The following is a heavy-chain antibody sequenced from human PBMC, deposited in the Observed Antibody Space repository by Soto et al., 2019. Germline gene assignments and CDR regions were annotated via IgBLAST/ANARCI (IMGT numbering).Heavy chain of an antibody. V-gene: IGHV3-23*01. Sequence: PGGSRRLSCAASGFTFSTYAMSWVRQAPGKGLEWVSAISGSGDTTYYANSVKGRFTISRDNSKNTLYLQMNSLRAEDTAVYYCAKGSYRPHDYWGQGTLVTVSS. CDR1: GFTFSTYA. J-gene: IGHJ4*02. CDR3: AKGSYRPHDY. CDR2: ISGSGDTT. D-gene: IGHD1-26*01.